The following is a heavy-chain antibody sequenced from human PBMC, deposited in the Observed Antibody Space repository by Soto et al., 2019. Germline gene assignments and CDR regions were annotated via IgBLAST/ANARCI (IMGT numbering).Heavy chain of an antibody. CDR3: ARDGDGRMTTNPYYYNGMDV. D-gene: IGHD4-4*01. V-gene: IGHV4-59*01. Sequence: PSETLSLTGTVSGGSLVSYYWIWIRQPPGKGRDWIGYVFYTGRANYNASLKSRVSISLDTSNYQFSLKLSSVTAADTAVYYCARDGDGRMTTNPYYYNGMDVWGPGTTVTVSS. CDR1: GGSLVSYY. J-gene: IGHJ6*02. CDR2: VFYTGRA.